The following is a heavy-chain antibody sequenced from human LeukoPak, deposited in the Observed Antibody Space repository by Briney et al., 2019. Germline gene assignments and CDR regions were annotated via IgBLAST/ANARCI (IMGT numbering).Heavy chain of an antibody. Sequence: GGSLRLSCAASGFTFSSYEMNWVRQAPGKGLEWVSYISSSGSTIYYADSVKGRFTISRDNAKNSLYLQMNSLGAEDTAVYYCARGGSSGWYFQYYYYYYMDVWGKGTTVTISS. D-gene: IGHD6-19*01. CDR1: GFTFSSYE. J-gene: IGHJ6*03. CDR3: ARGGSSGWYFQYYYYYYMDV. CDR2: ISSSGSTI. V-gene: IGHV3-48*03.